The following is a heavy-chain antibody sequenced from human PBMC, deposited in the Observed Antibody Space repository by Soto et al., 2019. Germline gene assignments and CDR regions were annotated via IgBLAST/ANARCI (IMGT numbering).Heavy chain of an antibody. CDR1: GVSVSSGSYY. V-gene: IGHV4-61*01. D-gene: IGHD1-26*01. J-gene: IGHJ4*02. Sequence: PSETLSLTCTVSGVSVSSGSYYWNWIRQPPGKGLEWIGYIHHSGRTIYNPSLNSRVTISIDTSKNQFSLKLSSVTAADTAVYYCARASELPKLGYWGPGTLVTVSS. CDR2: IHHSGRT. CDR3: ARASELPKLGY.